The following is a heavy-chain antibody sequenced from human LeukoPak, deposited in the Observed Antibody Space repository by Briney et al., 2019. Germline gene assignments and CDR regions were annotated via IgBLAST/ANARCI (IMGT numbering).Heavy chain of an antibody. D-gene: IGHD5-18*01. CDR1: GYSITSSSW. CDR2: IYHSGST. V-gene: IGHV4-28*03. CDR3: ARDRGYSLDY. Sequence: SDTLSLTCAVSGYSITSSSWWGWIRQPPGKGLEWIGYIYHSGSTYYNPSLKSRVTISVDRSKNQFSLKLSSVTAADTAVYYCARDRGYSLDYWGQGTLVTVSS. J-gene: IGHJ4*02.